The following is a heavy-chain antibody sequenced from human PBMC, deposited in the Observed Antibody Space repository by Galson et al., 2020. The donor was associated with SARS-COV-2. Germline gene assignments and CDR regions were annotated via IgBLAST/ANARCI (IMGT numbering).Heavy chain of an antibody. Sequence: ASVKVSCKTSGYTFSTYGITWVRQAPGQGLEWMGWISTDNGNTNYAQKFQGRVTLTTDTSTSTAYMELRSLTSDDTAVYYCAREGYNWNYVCDYWGQGTLVTVSS. CDR1: GYTFSTYG. V-gene: IGHV1-18*01. J-gene: IGHJ4*02. D-gene: IGHD1-7*01. CDR3: AREGYNWNYVCDY. CDR2: ISTDNGNT.